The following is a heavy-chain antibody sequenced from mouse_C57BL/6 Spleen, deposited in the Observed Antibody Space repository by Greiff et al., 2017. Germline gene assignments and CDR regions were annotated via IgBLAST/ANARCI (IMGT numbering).Heavy chain of an antibody. CDR2: IDPSDSYT. D-gene: IGHD2-4*01. J-gene: IGHJ4*01. CDR3: ARMGGLRQGNYYAMDY. V-gene: IGHV1-59*01. CDR1: GYTFTSYW. Sequence: VQLQQPGAELVRPGPSVKLSCKASGYTFTSYWMHWVKQRPGQGLEWIGVIDPSDSYTNYNQKFKGKATLTVDTSSSTAYMQLSSLTSEDSAVYYCARMGGLRQGNYYAMDYWGQGTSVTVSS.